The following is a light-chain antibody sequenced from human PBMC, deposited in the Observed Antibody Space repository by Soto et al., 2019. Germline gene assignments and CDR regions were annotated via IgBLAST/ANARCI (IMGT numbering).Light chain of an antibody. CDR2: DVS. CDR1: SSDVGGYNY. J-gene: IGLJ2*01. V-gene: IGLV2-14*01. CDR3: GSYTSSSTLEV. Sequence: QSALTQPASVSGSPGQSITISCTGTSSDVGGYNYVSWYQQHPGKAPKLMIYDVSNRPSGVSNRFSGSKSGNTPSLTISGLQAEDEADYYCGSYTSSSTLEVFGGGTKLTVL.